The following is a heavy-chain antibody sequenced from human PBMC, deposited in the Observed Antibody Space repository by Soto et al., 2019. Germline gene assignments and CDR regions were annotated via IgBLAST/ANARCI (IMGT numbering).Heavy chain of an antibody. V-gene: IGHV1-3*01. CDR1: GYTFTDSA. D-gene: IGHD2-21*01. CDR3: AKGSRMWTPDY. CDR2: IAPGNGNI. Sequence: GASVKVSCKASGYTFTDSAIHWVRQAPGQSLELLGWIAPGNGNIKYSQKFQGRVTITRDTSATTAYMELSSLRSEDTAVYYCAKGSRMWTPDYWGQGTLVTVSS. J-gene: IGHJ4*02.